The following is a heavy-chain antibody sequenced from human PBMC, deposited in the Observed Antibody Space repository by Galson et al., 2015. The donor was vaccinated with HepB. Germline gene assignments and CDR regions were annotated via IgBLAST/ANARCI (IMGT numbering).Heavy chain of an antibody. CDR2: IRSKGDGGTA. CDR3: VIEVPSGFDP. Sequence: SLRLSCATSGFRFTKYCMSWVRQAPEKGLEWIGRIRSKGDGGTADHAANVKGRFTISKDDSKNTLFLQINSLKIEDTAVYYCVIEVPSGFDPWGQGTLVTVSS. CDR1: GFRFTKYC. J-gene: IGHJ5*02. V-gene: IGHV3-15*01.